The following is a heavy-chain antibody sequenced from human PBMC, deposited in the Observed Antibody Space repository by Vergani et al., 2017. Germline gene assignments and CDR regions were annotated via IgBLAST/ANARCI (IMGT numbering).Heavy chain of an antibody. CDR1: GFTFSSYC. CDR3: AKDSSSFDY. Sequence: VQLLESGGGLVQPGRSLRLSCAASGFTFSSYCMHWVRQAPGKGLEWVALISYDGTNKYYADSVKGRFTISRDNSKNTLYLQRNSLRAEDTAVYYCAKDSSSFDYWGQGTLVTVSS. J-gene: IGHJ4*02. V-gene: IGHV3-30*18. D-gene: IGHD6-6*01. CDR2: ISYDGTNK.